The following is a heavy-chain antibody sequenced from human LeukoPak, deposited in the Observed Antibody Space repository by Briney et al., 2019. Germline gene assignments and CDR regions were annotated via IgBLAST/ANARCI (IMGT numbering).Heavy chain of an antibody. V-gene: IGHV1-18*01. CDR3: VRDYDGRVDYFDY. D-gene: IGHD3-22*01. CDR1: GYTFTNYG. CDR2: IGTYNGDT. Sequence: ASVKVSCKASGYTFTNYGISWVRQAPGQGLEWMGWIGTYNGDTNYAQKLQGRVTMTTDTSTSTAYMELRSLRSDDTAVYYCVRDYDGRVDYFDYWGQGTLVTVSS. J-gene: IGHJ4*02.